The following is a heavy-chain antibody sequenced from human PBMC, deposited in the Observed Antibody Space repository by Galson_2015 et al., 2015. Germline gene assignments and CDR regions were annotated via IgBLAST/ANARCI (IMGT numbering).Heavy chain of an antibody. CDR2: ISYDGSNK. CDR1: GFTFSSYG. J-gene: IGHJ4*02. Sequence: SLRLSCAASGFTFSSYGMHWVRQAPGKGLEWVAVISYDGSNKYYADSVKGRFTISRDNSKNTLYLQMNSLRAEDTAVYYCAKLGQEWELLLGQGTRDFDYWGQGTLVTVSS. D-gene: IGHD1-26*01. CDR3: AKLGQEWELLLGQGTRDFDY. V-gene: IGHV3-30*18.